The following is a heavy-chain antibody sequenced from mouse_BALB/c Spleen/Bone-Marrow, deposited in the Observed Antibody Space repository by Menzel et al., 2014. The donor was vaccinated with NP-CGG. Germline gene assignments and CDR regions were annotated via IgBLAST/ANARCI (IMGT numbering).Heavy chain of an antibody. V-gene: IGHV3-6*02. Sequence: EVHLVESGPGLVKPSQSLSLTCSVTGYSITSGYYWNLIRQFPGNKLEWMGYISYDGSNNYNPSLKNRISITRDTSKNQFFLKLNSVTTEDTATYYCARVYDYDEYFDVWGAGTTVTVSS. CDR2: ISYDGSN. CDR3: ARVYDYDEYFDV. CDR1: GYSITSGYY. D-gene: IGHD2-4*01. J-gene: IGHJ1*01.